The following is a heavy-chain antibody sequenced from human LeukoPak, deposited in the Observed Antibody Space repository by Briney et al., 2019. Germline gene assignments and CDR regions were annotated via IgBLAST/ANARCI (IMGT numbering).Heavy chain of an antibody. CDR1: GYTFTSYG. D-gene: IGHD2-15*01. CDR3: ASQALGYCSGGSCYGGGNNWFDP. CDR2: ISAYNGNT. Sequence: ASVKVSCKASGYTFTSYGISWVRQAPGKGLEWMGWISAYNGNTNYAQKLQGRVTMTTDTSTSTAYMELRSLRSDDTAVYYCASQALGYCSGGSCYGGGNNWFDPWGQGTLVTVSS. J-gene: IGHJ5*02. V-gene: IGHV1-18*01.